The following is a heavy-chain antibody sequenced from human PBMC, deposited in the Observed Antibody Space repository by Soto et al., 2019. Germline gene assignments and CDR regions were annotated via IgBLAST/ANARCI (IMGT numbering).Heavy chain of an antibody. CDR3: ASVDTALYYFDY. CDR2: IYHSGST. D-gene: IGHD5-18*01. J-gene: IGHJ4*02. Sequence: SETLSLTCAVSGGSISSGGYSWSWIRQPPGKGLEWIGYIYHSGSTYYNPSLKSRVTISVDRSKNQFSLKLSSVTAADTAVYCCASVDTALYYFDYWGQGTLVTVSS. V-gene: IGHV4-30-2*01. CDR1: GGSISSGGYS.